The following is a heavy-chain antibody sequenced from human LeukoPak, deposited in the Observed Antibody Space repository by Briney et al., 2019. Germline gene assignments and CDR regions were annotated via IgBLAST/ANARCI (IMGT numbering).Heavy chain of an antibody. D-gene: IGHD1-26*01. V-gene: IGHV3-23*01. CDR3: VKDHWGSYYSLFDS. CDR2: ISASDNNT. CDR1: GFTFSSYA. Sequence: GGSLRLSCAASGFTFSSYAMSWVRRAPGKGLEWVSAISASDNNTYYADSVKGRFTISRDNSKNTLSLQMNSLRAKDTALYYCVKDHWGSYYSLFDSWGQGTLVTVSS. J-gene: IGHJ4*02.